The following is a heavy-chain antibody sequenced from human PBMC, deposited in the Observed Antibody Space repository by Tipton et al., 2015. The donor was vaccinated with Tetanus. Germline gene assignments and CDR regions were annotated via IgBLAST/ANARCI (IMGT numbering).Heavy chain of an antibody. J-gene: IGHJ4*02. D-gene: IGHD2-2*01. Sequence: TLSLTCSLSGGSISNSEYYWAWIRQPPGKGLEWIGSVFDSGTSYYNPSLKSRVTISVDTSKNHFSLRLSSVTAAETAVYYCAEGRRFCSSNSCHEYYFDSWGRGTLDTVSS. CDR3: AEGRRFCSSNSCHEYYFDS. CDR2: VFDSGTS. V-gene: IGHV4-39*02. CDR1: GGSISNSEYY.